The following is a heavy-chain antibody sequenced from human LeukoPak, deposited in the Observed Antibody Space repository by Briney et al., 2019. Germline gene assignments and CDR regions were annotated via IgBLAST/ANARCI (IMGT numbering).Heavy chain of an antibody. CDR3: AKQIMVRGVIITENWFDP. V-gene: IGHV3-53*01. CDR2: IYSGGST. D-gene: IGHD3-10*01. CDR1: GFTVSSNY. J-gene: IGHJ5*02. Sequence: GGSLRLSCAASGFTVSSNYMSWVRQAPGKGLEWVSVIYSGGSTYYADSVKGRFTISRDNSKNTLYLQMNSLRAEDTAVYYCAKQIMVRGVIITENWFDPWGQGTLVTVSS.